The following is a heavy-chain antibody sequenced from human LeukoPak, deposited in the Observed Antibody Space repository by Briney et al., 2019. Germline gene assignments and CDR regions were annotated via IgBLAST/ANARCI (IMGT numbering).Heavy chain of an antibody. J-gene: IGHJ6*02. D-gene: IGHD2-15*01. Sequence: ASVKVSCKASGYTFTSYGISWVRQAPGQGLEWMGWISVYDGNTNYAQKLQGRVTMNPDTSPSTAYMELRSMRSDDTAVYYCARDGGYCSGGSCLNYYYGMDVWGQGTTVTVSS. CDR1: GYTFTSYG. CDR2: ISVYDGNT. CDR3: ARDGGYCSGGSCLNYYYGMDV. V-gene: IGHV1-18*01.